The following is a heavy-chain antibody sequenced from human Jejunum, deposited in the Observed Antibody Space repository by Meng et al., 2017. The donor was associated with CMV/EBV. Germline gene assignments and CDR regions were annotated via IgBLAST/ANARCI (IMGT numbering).Heavy chain of an antibody. CDR3: AKDVNPLNWFFDV. Sequence: QVQLQESGPGLVKPSETLSLSCTVSGVSISSSYRYWAWVRQSPGKGLEWIGSISHSGATYYTPSLTSRLTMSVDTSKNQFSLKLSFVTAADTAVYYCAKDVNPLNWFFDVWGRGTLVTVSS. D-gene: IGHD1-14*01. CDR2: ISHSGAT. CDR1: GVSISSSYRY. J-gene: IGHJ2*01. V-gene: IGHV4-39*07.